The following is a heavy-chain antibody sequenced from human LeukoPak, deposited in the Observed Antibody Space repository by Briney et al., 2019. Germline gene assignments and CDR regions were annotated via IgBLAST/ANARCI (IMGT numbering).Heavy chain of an antibody. D-gene: IGHD2-15*01. J-gene: IGHJ4*02. V-gene: IGHV3-11*01. CDR1: GFTFSDHY. Sequence: GGSLRLSCAASGFTFSDHYMCWIRQAPGKGLEWVSYISNSGRTIYYADSVKGRFTISRANAENSLYLQMSSLRAEDTAVYYCARGGNRGGSIDYWGQGTLVTVSS. CDR2: ISNSGRTI. CDR3: ARGGNRGGSIDY.